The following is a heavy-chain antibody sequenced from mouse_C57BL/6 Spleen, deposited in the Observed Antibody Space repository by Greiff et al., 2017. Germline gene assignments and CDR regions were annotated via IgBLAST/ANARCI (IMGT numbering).Heavy chain of an antibody. V-gene: IGHV1-52*01. Sequence: QVQLQQPGAELVRPGSSVKLSCKASGYTFTSYWMHWVKQRPIQGLEWIGNIDPSDSETHYNQKFKDKATLTVDKSSSTAYMQLSSLTSEDSAVDYCARSGNYREWFAYWGQETLVTVSA. CDR3: ARSGNYREWFAY. D-gene: IGHD2-1*01. J-gene: IGHJ3*01. CDR1: GYTFTSYW. CDR2: IDPSDSET.